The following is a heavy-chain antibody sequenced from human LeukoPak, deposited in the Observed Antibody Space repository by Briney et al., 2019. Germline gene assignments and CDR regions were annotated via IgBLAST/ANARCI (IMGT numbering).Heavy chain of an antibody. D-gene: IGHD3-10*01. CDR3: ARVRRYYPNWFDP. CDR1: GGSFSGYY. Sequence: SETLSLTCAVYGGSFSGYYWSWIRQPPGKGLEWIGEINHSGSTNYNPSLKSRVTISVDTSKNQFSLKLRSVTAADTAVYYCARVRRYYPNWFDPWGQGTLVTVSS. V-gene: IGHV4-34*01. CDR2: INHSGST. J-gene: IGHJ5*02.